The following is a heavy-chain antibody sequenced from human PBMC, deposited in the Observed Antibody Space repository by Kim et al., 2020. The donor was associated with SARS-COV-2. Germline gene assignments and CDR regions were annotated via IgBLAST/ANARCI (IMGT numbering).Heavy chain of an antibody. J-gene: IGHJ4*02. CDR3: ARGGLWFGEPNLPFDY. CDR2: ISWDGGST. V-gene: IGHV3-43*01. CDR1: GFTFDDYT. D-gene: IGHD3-10*01. Sequence: GGSLRLSCAASGFTFDDYTMHWVRQAPGKGLEWVSLISWDGGSTYYADSVKGRFTISRDNSKNSLYLQMNSLRTEDTALYYCARGGLWFGEPNLPFDYWGQGTLVTVSS.